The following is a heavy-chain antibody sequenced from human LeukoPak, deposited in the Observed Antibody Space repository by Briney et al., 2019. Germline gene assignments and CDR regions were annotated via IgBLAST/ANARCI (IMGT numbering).Heavy chain of an antibody. CDR3: ARDHAVAGRFGI. J-gene: IGHJ3*02. Sequence: GGSLRLSCAASGLIVSSSYMSWVRQAPGKGLEWVSYISTSSSNIYYADSVKGRFTISRDNAKNSLYLQMNSLRDEDTAVYYCARDHAVAGRFGIWGQGTMVTVSS. D-gene: IGHD6-19*01. CDR2: ISTSSSNI. V-gene: IGHV3-48*02. CDR1: GLIVSSSY.